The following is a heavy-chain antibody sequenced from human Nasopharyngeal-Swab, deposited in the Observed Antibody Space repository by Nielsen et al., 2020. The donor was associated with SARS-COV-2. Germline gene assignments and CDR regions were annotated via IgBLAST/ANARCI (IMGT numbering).Heavy chain of an antibody. CDR3: ARDKHQRDCSGGSCYLLDY. V-gene: IGHV1-46*01. J-gene: IGHJ4*02. D-gene: IGHD2-15*01. Sequence: WGRQAPGQGQEWMGIINPSGGSTSSAQKCQGRVTMTRDTSTSTVYMELSSMRSEDTAVYYCARDKHQRDCSGGSCYLLDYWGQGTLVTVS. CDR2: INPSGGST.